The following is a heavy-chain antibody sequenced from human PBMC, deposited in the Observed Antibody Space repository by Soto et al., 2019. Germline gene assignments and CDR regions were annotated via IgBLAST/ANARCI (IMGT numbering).Heavy chain of an antibody. Sequence: SETLSLTXAVSGGSISSSNWWSWVRQPPGKGLEWIGEIYHSGSTNYNPSLKSRVTISVDKSKNQFSLKLSSVTAADTAVYYCARAIAAAAWWFDPWGQGTLVTVSS. CDR1: GGSISSSNW. V-gene: IGHV4-4*02. D-gene: IGHD6-13*01. CDR3: ARAIAAAAWWFDP. J-gene: IGHJ5*02. CDR2: IYHSGST.